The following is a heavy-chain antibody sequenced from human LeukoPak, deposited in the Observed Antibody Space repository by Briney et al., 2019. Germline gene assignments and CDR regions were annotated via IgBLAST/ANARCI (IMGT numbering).Heavy chain of an antibody. CDR1: GGSISSFY. D-gene: IGHD5-12*01. J-gene: IGHJ6*02. CDR2: IYNSGST. CDR3: ARRLRNSGYDNYYYYGMDF. V-gene: IGHV4-59*08. Sequence: SETLSLTCTVSGGSISSFYRSWIRQPPGKGLEWIGYIYNSGSTNYNPSLKSRVTISVDTSENQFSPKLSSVTAADTAVYYCARRLRNSGYDNYYYYGMDFWGQATKVTVSS.